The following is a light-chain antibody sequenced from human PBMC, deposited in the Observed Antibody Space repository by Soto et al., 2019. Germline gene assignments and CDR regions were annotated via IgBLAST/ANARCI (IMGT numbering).Light chain of an antibody. CDR3: QQTHTTPRLS. CDR1: QSIKNY. J-gene: IGKJ4*01. Sequence: DIQMTQSPSSLSASVGDRVIITCRASQSIKNYLNWYQQKPGKAPKLLMFAASNLQIGVPSRFSGSGSVTEFILTINGLQPEDFATYYCQQTHTTPRLSFGGGTKVEIK. CDR2: AAS. V-gene: IGKV1-39*01.